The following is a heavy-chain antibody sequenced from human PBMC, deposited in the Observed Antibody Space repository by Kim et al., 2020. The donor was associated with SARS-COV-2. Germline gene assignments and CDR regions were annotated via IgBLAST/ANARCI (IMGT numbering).Heavy chain of an antibody. J-gene: IGHJ4*02. CDR2: VSSRSTYI. CDR1: GFTFISDS. D-gene: IGHD3-10*01. V-gene: IGHV3-21*04. Sequence: GGSLRVSCVASGFTFISDSMNWVRQAPGKGLEWVSSVSSRSTYIYYADSVRGRFTVSRDDARNSLYLQMNSLRDEDTAVYFCARDVDSGSGSYFDSWGQGTLVTVSS. CDR3: ARDVDSGSGSYFDS.